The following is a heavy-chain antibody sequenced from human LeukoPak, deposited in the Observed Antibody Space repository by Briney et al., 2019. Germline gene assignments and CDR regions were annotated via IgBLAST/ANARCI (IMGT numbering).Heavy chain of an antibody. D-gene: IGHD2-2*01. Sequence: PGGSLRLSCAASGFTFSSYAMSWVRQAPGKGLEWVSAISGSGGSTYYADSVKGRFPISRDNSKNTLYLQMNSLRAEDTAVYYCAKDQVGYCSSTSCYDVNWFDPWGQGTLVTVSS. J-gene: IGHJ5*02. CDR2: ISGSGGST. CDR3: AKDQVGYCSSTSCYDVNWFDP. CDR1: GFTFSSYA. V-gene: IGHV3-23*01.